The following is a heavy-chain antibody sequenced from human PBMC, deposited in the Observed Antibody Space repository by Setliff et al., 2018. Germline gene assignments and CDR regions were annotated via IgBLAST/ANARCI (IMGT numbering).Heavy chain of an antibody. CDR2: MYYSGST. D-gene: IGHD6-19*01. Sequence: PSETLSLTCTVSGSSFSSYYWSWIRQPPGKGLEWIGYMYYSGSTNYNPSFKSRVTISVDTSKNQFSLKLSSVTAADTAVYYCARGTSGWFPHDYWGQGTLVTVSS. CDR1: GSSFSSYY. CDR3: ARGTSGWFPHDY. J-gene: IGHJ4*02. V-gene: IGHV4-59*01.